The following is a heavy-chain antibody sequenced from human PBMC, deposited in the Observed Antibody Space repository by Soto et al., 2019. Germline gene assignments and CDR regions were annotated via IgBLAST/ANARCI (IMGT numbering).Heavy chain of an antibody. V-gene: IGHV1-3*01. Sequence: ASVKVACNASGYTFTSYAMHWVRQAPGQRPEWMGWINGGNGNTKYSQKFQGRVTITRDTSASTAYMELSSLRSEDTAVYYCARQKPQSWDPFDYWRQGTLVTVSS. CDR2: INGGNGNT. D-gene: IGHD1-26*01. J-gene: IGHJ4*02. CDR3: ARQKPQSWDPFDY. CDR1: GYTFTSYA.